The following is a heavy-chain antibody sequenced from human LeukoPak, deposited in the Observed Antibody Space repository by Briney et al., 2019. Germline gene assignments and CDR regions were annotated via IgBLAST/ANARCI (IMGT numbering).Heavy chain of an antibody. D-gene: IGHD3-16*02. V-gene: IGHV3-23*01. CDR2: ISGSGGST. Sequence: GGSLRLSCAASEFTFSSYAMSWVRQAPGKGLEWVSAISGSGGSTYYADSVKGRFTISRDNSKNTLYLQMNSLRAEDTAVYYCAKSRFGGVIVDFDYWGQGTLVTVSS. CDR1: EFTFSSYA. CDR3: AKSRFGGVIVDFDY. J-gene: IGHJ4*02.